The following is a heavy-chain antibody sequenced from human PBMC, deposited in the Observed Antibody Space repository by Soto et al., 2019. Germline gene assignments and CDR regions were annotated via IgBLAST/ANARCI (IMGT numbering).Heavy chain of an antibody. V-gene: IGHV3-33*01. Sequence: QVQLVEPGGGVVQPGKSLRLSCAASGFTFSTYDMHWVRQAPGKGLEWVAVIWSDGSNKYHGGSLKGRFTIYRDNSNNTLYLQVNHLRSADTAVYYCGRDGALGDRAVVDTLGQGTLVTVSS. J-gene: IGHJ5*02. CDR2: IWSDGSNK. CDR3: GRDGALGDRAVVDT. CDR1: GFTFSTYD. D-gene: IGHD5-18*01.